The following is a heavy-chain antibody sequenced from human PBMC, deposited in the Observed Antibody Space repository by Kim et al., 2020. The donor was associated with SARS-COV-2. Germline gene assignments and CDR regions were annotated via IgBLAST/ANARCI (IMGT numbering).Heavy chain of an antibody. CDR3: AKSLRAAAGTGAFDI. CDR2: ISESGINT. Sequence: GGSLRLSCAASGFTFSTYAMSWVRQAPGKGLEWVSSISESGINTHFADSVKGRFTISRDNSMNTLYLQMNSLRTEDTALYYCAKSLRAAAGTGAFDIWGQGTLVTVSS. J-gene: IGHJ4*02. V-gene: IGHV3-23*01. CDR1: GFTFSTYA. D-gene: IGHD6-13*01.